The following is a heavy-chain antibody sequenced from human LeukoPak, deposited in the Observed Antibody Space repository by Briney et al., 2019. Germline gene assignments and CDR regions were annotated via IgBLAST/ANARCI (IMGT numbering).Heavy chain of an antibody. CDR3: ARDFGDSEPFDY. D-gene: IGHD2-21*02. Sequence: NPSETLSLTCTLSGRSISSYYWSWIRPPARKGPEWVGRIYTSGSTNYNPSLKSRVTMSVETSNNQCCLKLSSVTAADTAVYYCARDFGDSEPFDYWGQGTPVTVSS. CDR2: IYTSGST. V-gene: IGHV4-4*07. CDR1: GRSISSYY. J-gene: IGHJ4*02.